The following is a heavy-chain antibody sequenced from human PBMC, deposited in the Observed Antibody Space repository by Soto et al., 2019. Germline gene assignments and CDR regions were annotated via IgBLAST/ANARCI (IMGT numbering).Heavy chain of an antibody. J-gene: IGHJ4*02. V-gene: IGHV3-23*01. CDR1: GFTFSSYA. Sequence: EVQLLESGGGLVQPGGSLRLSCAASGFTFSSYAMSWVRQAPGKGLEWVSAISGSGGSTYYADSVKGRFTISRDNSKNPLYLQMNSLRAEDTAVYYCAKDRHGLWFGELLWPHRLYFDYWGQGTLVTVSS. CDR2: ISGSGGST. CDR3: AKDRHGLWFGELLWPHRLYFDY. D-gene: IGHD3-10*01.